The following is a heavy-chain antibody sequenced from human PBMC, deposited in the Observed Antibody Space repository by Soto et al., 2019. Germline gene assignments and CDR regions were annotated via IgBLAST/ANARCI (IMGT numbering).Heavy chain of an antibody. J-gene: IGHJ4*02. Sequence: EVQLLESGGGLVQPGGSLRLSCAASGFTFSSYAMSWVRQAPGKGLEWVSAISGSGGSTYYADSVKGRFTISRDNSKTTRYLKRNSLGAEDTAVYYCAKGGFKGRSWYYQGRKCGIDYWGQGTLVTVSS. D-gene: IGHD6-13*01. CDR3: AKGGFKGRSWYYQGRKCGIDY. CDR2: ISGSGGST. V-gene: IGHV3-23*01. CDR1: GFTFSSYA.